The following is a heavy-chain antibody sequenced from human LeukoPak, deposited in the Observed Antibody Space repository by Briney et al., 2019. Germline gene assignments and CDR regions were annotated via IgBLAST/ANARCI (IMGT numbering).Heavy chain of an antibody. CDR1: GGSISSYY. Sequence: SETLSLTCTVSGGSISSYYWSWIRQPPGKGLEWIGYIYYSGSTNYNPSLKSRVTISVDTSKNQFSLKLSSVTAADTAVYYCARDEGCLVGGDCSVDYWGQGTLVTVSS. V-gene: IGHV4-59*12. CDR2: IYYSGST. J-gene: IGHJ4*02. D-gene: IGHD2-21*02. CDR3: ARDEGCLVGGDCSVDY.